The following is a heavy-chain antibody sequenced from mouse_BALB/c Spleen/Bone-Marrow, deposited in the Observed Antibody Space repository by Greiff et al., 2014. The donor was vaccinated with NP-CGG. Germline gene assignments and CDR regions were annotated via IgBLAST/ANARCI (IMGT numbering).Heavy chain of an antibody. CDR2: IWSGGST. Sequence: VKLEESGPGLVQPSQSLSITCTVSGFSLTSYGVHWVRQSPGKGLEWLGVIWSGGSTDYNAAFISRLSISKDNSKSQVFFKMNSLQADDTAIYYCARNEGLREDYAMDYWGQGTSSTVS. J-gene: IGHJ4*01. V-gene: IGHV2-4-1*01. D-gene: IGHD2-4*01. CDR1: GFSLTSYG. CDR3: ARNEGLREDYAMDY.